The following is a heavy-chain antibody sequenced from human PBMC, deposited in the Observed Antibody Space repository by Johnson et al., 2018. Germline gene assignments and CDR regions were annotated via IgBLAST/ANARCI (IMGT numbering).Heavy chain of an antibody. D-gene: IGHD5-18*01. CDR3: ARARSWGIQRDYYYYGMDV. J-gene: IGHJ6*02. V-gene: IGHV3-21*01. CDR1: GFIFRTYD. CDR2: ISTGSHYI. Sequence: EVQLVESGGGLVKPGGSLRLSCAASGFIFRTYDMSWVRQAPGKGLEWVSSISTGSHYIYYADSVKGRFTTSRDNAKDSMFLHMNTLSADETAVYDCARARSWGIQRDYYYYGMDVWGQGTTVTVSS.